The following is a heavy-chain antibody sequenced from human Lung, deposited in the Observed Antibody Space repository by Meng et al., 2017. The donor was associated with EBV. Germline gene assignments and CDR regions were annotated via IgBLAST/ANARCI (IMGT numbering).Heavy chain of an antibody. V-gene: IGHV4-34*02. CDR3: ATQESRDGHNPY. J-gene: IGHJ4*02. CDR1: GGSFTGYY. CDR2: INHSGRT. Sequence: QLQPWGAGLLNPSATLSLSCAVYGGSFTGYYWTWIRQSPGKGLEWVGEINHSGRTNYNPSLKSRVTISMGKSNNQLSLKLNSVTAADTAVYYCATQESRDGHNPYWGQGTLVTVSS. D-gene: IGHD5-24*01.